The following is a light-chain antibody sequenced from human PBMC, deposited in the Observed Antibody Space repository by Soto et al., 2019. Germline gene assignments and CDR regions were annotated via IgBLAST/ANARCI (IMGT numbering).Light chain of an antibody. J-gene: IGLJ2*01. CDR2: EDN. CDR3: GTWDYSLSVVL. CDR1: TSNIGNNY. Sequence: QSVLTQPSSVSAAPGQRVTISCSGSTSNIGNNYVSWYQQLPGTAPKLLIYEDNKRPSGIPDRFSGSKSGTTATLGITGLQTGDEADYYCGTWDYSLSVVLFGGGTKLTV. V-gene: IGLV1-51*02.